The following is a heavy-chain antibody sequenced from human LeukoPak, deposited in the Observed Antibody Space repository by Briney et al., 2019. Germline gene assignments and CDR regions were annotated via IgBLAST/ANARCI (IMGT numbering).Heavy chain of an antibody. CDR1: GFTFSSYS. CDR2: ISSSSSTI. J-gene: IGHJ5*02. D-gene: IGHD4-17*01. Sequence: QSGGSLRLSCAASGFTFSSYSMNWVRQAPGKGLEWVSYISSSSSTIYYAGSVKGRFTISRDNAKNSLYLQMNSLRAEDTAVYYCARDRPDYGDPWGQGTLVTVSS. CDR3: ARDRPDYGDP. V-gene: IGHV3-48*01.